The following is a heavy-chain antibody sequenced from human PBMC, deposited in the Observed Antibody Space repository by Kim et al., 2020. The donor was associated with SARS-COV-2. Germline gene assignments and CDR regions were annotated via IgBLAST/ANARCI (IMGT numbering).Heavy chain of an antibody. D-gene: IGHD6-19*01. V-gene: IGHV4-59*01. CDR3: ARGGWYVGY. Sequence: SETLSLTCTVSGGSMNNFYWSWIRQPPGKGLEWIGYIHSSANTNYNPSLKSRVTMSVDTSKNQFSLKVTSVSAADTAVYYCARGGWYVGYWGQGTLVTVSS. CDR2: IHSSANT. CDR1: GGSMNNFY. J-gene: IGHJ4*02.